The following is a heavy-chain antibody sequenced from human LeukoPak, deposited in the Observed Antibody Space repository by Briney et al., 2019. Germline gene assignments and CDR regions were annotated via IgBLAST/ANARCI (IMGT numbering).Heavy chain of an antibody. CDR3: AKEGSSGWYGYYYYGMDV. CDR2: ISDSGGST. D-gene: IGHD6-19*01. V-gene: IGHV3-23*01. CDR1: GFTFSSYA. Sequence: KPGGSLRLSCAASGFTFSSYAMSWVRQAPGKGLEWVSDISDSGGSTYYADSVKGRFTISRDNSKNTLYLQMNSLRAEDTAVYYCAKEGSSGWYGYYYYGMDVWGQGTTVTVSS. J-gene: IGHJ6*02.